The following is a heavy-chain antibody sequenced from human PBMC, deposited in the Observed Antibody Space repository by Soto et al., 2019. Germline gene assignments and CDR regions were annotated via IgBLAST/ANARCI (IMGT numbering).Heavy chain of an antibody. D-gene: IGHD4-17*01. V-gene: IGHV3-7*01. CDR3: ASLNSLAYGGDSFDI. Sequence: GGSMKHYSATSEVIFSSYGMHSIRQAPGGGLEWGAKIKKDGSEGYDVDSVGGRFTISRDNAKNSLYLQMNSLRVEDTAVYYCASLNSLAYGGDSFDIWGQGTLVTVS. CDR2: IKKDGSEG. J-gene: IGHJ3*02. CDR1: EVIFSSYG.